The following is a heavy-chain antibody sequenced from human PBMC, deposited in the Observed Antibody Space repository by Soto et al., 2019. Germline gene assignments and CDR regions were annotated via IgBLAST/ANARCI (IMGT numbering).Heavy chain of an antibody. D-gene: IGHD3-10*01. V-gene: IGHV4-39*01. J-gene: IGHJ4*02. CDR2: IYYSGST. CDR1: VGSIISSSYY. CDR3: AGIYGSGSYYNPAY. Sequence: PSCSMSLPFTFSVGSIISSSYYWGWIRQPPGKGLEWIGSIYYSGSTYYNPSLKSRVTISVDTSKNQFSLKLSSVTAADTAVYYCAGIYGSGSYYNPAYWGQGTLVTVSS.